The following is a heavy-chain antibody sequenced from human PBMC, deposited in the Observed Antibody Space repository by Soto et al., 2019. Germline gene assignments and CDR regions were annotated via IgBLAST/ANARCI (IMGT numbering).Heavy chain of an antibody. V-gene: IGHV4-61*01. CDR3: ARSTTPMVRGVTLGL. J-gene: IGHJ5*02. CDR1: GGFVSSGSYY. D-gene: IGHD3-10*01. Sequence: SETLSLTCAVYGGFVSSGSYYWIWIRQPPGKGLEWIGEMSHSGGTHFNPSLKSRVTISVDTSKNQFSLKMSSVTAADTAVYYCARSTTPMVRGVTLGLWGQGTLVTVSS. CDR2: MSHSGGT.